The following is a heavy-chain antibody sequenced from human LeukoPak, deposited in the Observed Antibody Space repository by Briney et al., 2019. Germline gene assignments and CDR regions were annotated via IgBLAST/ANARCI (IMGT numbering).Heavy chain of an antibody. V-gene: IGHV3-20*04. J-gene: IGHJ3*02. D-gene: IGHD3-22*01. CDR1: GFTFDDYG. CDR3: ARARLLLDGDAFDI. CDR2: INWNGGST. Sequence: PGGSLRLSCAASGFTFDDYGMSWVRQAPGKGLEWVSGINWNGGSTGYADSVKGRFTISRDNAKNSLYLQMNSLRAEDTALYYCARARLLLDGDAFDIWGQGTMVTVSS.